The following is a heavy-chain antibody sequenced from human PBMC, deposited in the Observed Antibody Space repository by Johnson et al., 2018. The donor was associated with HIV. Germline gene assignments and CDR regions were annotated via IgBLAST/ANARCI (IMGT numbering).Heavy chain of an antibody. CDR3: AKDRRVVGAYDAVDI. D-gene: IGHD1-26*01. J-gene: IGHJ3*02. Sequence: QVLLLESGGGLVQPGGSLRLSCAASGFTFSSYAMSWVRQAPGKGLEWVAIISYDGTNKYYADSMKGRFTISRDNSKSTLYLEMNSLRAEDTAVYHCAKDRRVVGAYDAVDIWGQGTVVTVSS. V-gene: IGHV3-30*18. CDR1: GFTFSSYA. CDR2: ISYDGTNK.